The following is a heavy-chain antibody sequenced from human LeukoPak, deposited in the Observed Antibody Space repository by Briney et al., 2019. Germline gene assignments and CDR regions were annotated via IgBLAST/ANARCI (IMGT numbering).Heavy chain of an antibody. Sequence: SETLSLTCTISGDSIGRINYYWGWIRQPPGKGLEWIVSMSYSGSTYYNPSLKSRVTISVDTSKNQFSLKLSSVTAADTAVYYCARVSGYDWESFYDYWGQGTLVTVSS. V-gene: IGHV4-39*07. CDR2: MSYSGST. CDR3: ARVSGYDWESFYDY. D-gene: IGHD5-12*01. J-gene: IGHJ4*02. CDR1: GDSIGRINYY.